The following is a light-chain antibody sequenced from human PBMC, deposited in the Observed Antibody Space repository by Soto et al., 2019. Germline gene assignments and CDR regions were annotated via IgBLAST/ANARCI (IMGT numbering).Light chain of an antibody. CDR3: RQYNSAWT. Sequence: DIQMTQSPSTLSASVGDRVTITCRASQSISSWLAWYQQKPGKAPKLLIYDASSLESGVPSRFSGSGSGTESTLTSSSLHADDFATYYCRQYNSAWTFGQGTKVEIK. CDR1: QSISSW. V-gene: IGKV1-5*01. CDR2: DAS. J-gene: IGKJ1*01.